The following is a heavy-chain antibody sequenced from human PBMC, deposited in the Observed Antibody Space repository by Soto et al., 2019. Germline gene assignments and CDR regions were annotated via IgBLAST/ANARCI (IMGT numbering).Heavy chain of an antibody. D-gene: IGHD3-3*01. CDR3: TTEADYDFWSAVPPNGMDV. CDR2: IKSKTDGGTT. CDR1: GFTSSNAW. J-gene: IGHJ6*02. V-gene: IGHV3-15*01. Sequence: GGSLRLSCAASGFTSSNAWMSWVRQAPGKGLEWVGRIKSKTDGGTTDYAAPVKGRFTISRDDSKNTLYLQMNSLKTEDTAVYYCTTEADYDFWSAVPPNGMDVWGQGTTVTVSS.